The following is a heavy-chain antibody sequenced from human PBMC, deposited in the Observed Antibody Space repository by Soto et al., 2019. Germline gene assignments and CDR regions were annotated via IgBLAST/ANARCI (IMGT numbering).Heavy chain of an antibody. CDR3: ARAYSGRLPRRADYYFAMDV. D-gene: IGHD2-15*01. Sequence: EVQLVESGGAVVQPGESLRLSCAASGFTFSAYDMHWVRQTTGKGLEWVSAIGAADHPYYLGSVKGRFTISTENAKNSLYLQMNSLRAEETAVYYCARAYSGRLPRRADYYFAMDVWGQGTTVTVSS. CDR1: GFTFSAYD. CDR2: IGAADHP. V-gene: IGHV3-13*05. J-gene: IGHJ6*02.